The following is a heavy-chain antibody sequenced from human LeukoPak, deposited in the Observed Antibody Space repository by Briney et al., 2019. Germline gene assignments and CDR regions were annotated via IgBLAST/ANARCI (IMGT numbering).Heavy chain of an antibody. CDR1: GFTFSSYA. CDR3: AKVQYYYDSSGPPDY. V-gene: IGHV3-23*01. Sequence: GGSLRLSCAASGFTFSSYAMTWVRQAPGKGLEWVTSISGSAGSTYYADSVKGRFTISRDNSKNTLYLQMNSLRAEDTAVYYCAKVQYYYDSSGPPDYWGQGTLVTVSS. D-gene: IGHD3-22*01. CDR2: ISGSAGST. J-gene: IGHJ4*02.